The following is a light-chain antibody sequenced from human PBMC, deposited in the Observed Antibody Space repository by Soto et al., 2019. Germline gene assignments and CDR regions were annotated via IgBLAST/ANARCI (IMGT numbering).Light chain of an antibody. CDR2: GNS. J-gene: IGLJ2*01. Sequence: QSVLTQPPSVSGAPGQRVTISCTGSSSNIGAGYDVHWYQQLPGTAPKLLIYGNSNRPSGVPDRFSGSKSGTSASLAITGLQAEEEADYSCQSYDSSLGGDVVFGGGTQLTVL. V-gene: IGLV1-40*01. CDR3: QSYDSSLGGDVV. CDR1: SSNIGAGYD.